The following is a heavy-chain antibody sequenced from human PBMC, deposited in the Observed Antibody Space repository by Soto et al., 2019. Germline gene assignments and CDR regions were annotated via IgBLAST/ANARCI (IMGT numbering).Heavy chain of an antibody. J-gene: IGHJ4*02. CDR2: IKEDGREE. CDR1: GSSFSSYW. Sequence: EVQLVESGGGLVQPGGSLRLSCVASGSSFSSYWMAWVRQVPGKGLEWVAKIKEDGREEYYVDSAKGRFTISRDNANNLLYLQMNSLRVEDTALFYCARDDGLRTVDYWGEGTLVTVSS. CDR3: ARDDGLRTVDY. V-gene: IGHV3-7*01.